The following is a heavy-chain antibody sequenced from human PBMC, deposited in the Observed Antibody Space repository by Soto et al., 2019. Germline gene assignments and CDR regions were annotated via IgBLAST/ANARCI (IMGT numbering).Heavy chain of an antibody. CDR3: AKAYHGYVPWYFDY. CDR1: GYTFTSYY. Sequence: QVQLVQSGAEVRKPGASVKVSCKTSGYTFTSYYIHWVRQAPGQGLEWMGVINLSDGSTSHAQKFQGRVTMTGDTSTRTVYMEMSSLKSEDTAVYYCAKAYHGYVPWYFDYWGQGTLVTVSS. V-gene: IGHV1-46*01. CDR2: INLSDGST. D-gene: IGHD5-12*01. J-gene: IGHJ4*02.